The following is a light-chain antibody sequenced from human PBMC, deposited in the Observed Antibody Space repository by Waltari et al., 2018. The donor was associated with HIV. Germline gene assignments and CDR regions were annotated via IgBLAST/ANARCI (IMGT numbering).Light chain of an antibody. J-gene: IGKJ2*01. CDR1: QNVTHSSNNNNY. Sequence: DIVMTQSSDSLAVSLGERATITCRPSQNVTHSSNNNNYVAWYQQKAGQSPQLIISWASTRESGIPDRFSGSGSGTEFSLTINTLQTEDVAVYYCQQYFSHPRTFGQGTRIEIK. V-gene: IGKV4-1*01. CDR2: WAS. CDR3: QQYFSHPRT.